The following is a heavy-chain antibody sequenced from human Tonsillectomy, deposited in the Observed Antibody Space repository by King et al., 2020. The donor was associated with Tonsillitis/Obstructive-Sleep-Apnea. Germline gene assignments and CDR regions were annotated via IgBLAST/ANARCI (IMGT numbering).Heavy chain of an antibody. V-gene: IGHV1-69*09. D-gene: IGHD2-21*01. CDR1: GGTFNTYA. CDR2: IIPILRIT. J-gene: IGHJ6*03. CDR3: AGVAYYYYYYMDV. Sequence: VQLVQSGAEVKKPGSSVKVSCKTSGGTFNTYAISWVRQAPGQGLEWMGRIIPILRITNYAQKFQGRVTITADKSTSTAYMELSSLRSDDTAVYYCAGVAYYYYYYMDVWGKGTTVTVSS.